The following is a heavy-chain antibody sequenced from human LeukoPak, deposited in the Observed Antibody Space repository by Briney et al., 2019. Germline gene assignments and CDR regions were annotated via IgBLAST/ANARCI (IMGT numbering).Heavy chain of an antibody. D-gene: IGHD3-10*01. V-gene: IGHV1-24*01. CDR1: GYTLTELS. Sequence: ASAKVSCKVSGYTLTELSMHWVRQAPGKGLEWMGGFDPEDGETIYAQKFQGRVTMTEDTSTDTAYMELSSLRSEDTAVYYCATGAPYGSGSYYTLGADYWGQGTLVTVSS. CDR3: ATGAPYGSGSYYTLGADY. CDR2: FDPEDGET. J-gene: IGHJ4*02.